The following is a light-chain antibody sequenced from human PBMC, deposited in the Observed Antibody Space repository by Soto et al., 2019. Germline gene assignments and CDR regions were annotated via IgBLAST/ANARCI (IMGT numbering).Light chain of an antibody. CDR3: QRYNTVPWT. V-gene: IGKV1-27*01. CDR2: GAS. Sequence: DIKMTQSPSSLSAFVGDRVTITCRASLAISNYLAWYQQKPGKVPKLLIYGASTLQSGVPSRFAGSGSGTEFSLTITSLQPEDVATYYCQRYNTVPWTFVQGTKVEIK. CDR1: LAISNY. J-gene: IGKJ1*01.